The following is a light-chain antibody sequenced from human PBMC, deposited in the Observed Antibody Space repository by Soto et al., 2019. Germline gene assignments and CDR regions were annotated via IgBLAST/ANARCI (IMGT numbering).Light chain of an antibody. CDR1: QSVISS. CDR3: QQRINWPLFS. CDR2: DAS. Sequence: EIVLTQSPATLSLSPGERATLSCRASQSVISSLAWYQQRPGQAPRLLIYDASNGATGIPARFSGSGSGTDFTLTISSLEPEDFAVYYCQQRINWPLFSFGPGTKLEIK. V-gene: IGKV3-11*01. J-gene: IGKJ2*03.